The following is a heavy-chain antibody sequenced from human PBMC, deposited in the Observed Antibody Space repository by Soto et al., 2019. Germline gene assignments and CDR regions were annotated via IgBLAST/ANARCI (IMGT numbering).Heavy chain of an antibody. CDR1: GHSITSHY. CDR2: IDPTGVNR. CDR3: ARDPTSLVPAAPYYYYGMDV. J-gene: IGHJ6*02. Sequence: ASVKVSCKASGHSITSHYVHWVRQAPGQGLEWMGTIDPTGVNRNYAQKFQGRVTITADESTSTAYMELSSLRSEDTAVYYCARDPTSLVPAAPYYYYGMDVWGQGTTVTVSS. D-gene: IGHD2-2*01. V-gene: IGHV1-46*01.